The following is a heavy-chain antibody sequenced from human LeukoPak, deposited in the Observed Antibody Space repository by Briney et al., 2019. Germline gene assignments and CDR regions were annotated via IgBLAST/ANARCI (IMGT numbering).Heavy chain of an antibody. Sequence: ASVKVSCKASGGTFSSYAISWVRQAPGQGLEWMGGIIPIFGTANYAQKFQGRVTITADESTSTAYMELSSLRSEDTAVYYCACPAYGDYVWVLFFWGQGTLVTVSS. J-gene: IGHJ4*02. CDR3: ACPAYGDYVWVLFF. CDR2: IIPIFGTA. V-gene: IGHV1-69*13. CDR1: GGTFSSYA. D-gene: IGHD4-17*01.